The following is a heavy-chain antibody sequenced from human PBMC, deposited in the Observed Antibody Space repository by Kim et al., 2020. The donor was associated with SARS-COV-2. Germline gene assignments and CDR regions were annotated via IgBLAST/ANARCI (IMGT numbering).Heavy chain of an antibody. CDR3: ARDGGYYGSGSCYFDY. V-gene: IGHV3-64*01. CDR2: ISSSGGST. D-gene: IGHD3-10*01. Sequence: GGSLRLSCAASGFTFSSYAMHWVRQAPGKGLEYVSAISSSGGSTYYANSVKGRFTISRDNSKNTLYLQMGSLRAEDMAVYYCARDGGYYGSGSCYFDYWGQGTLVTVSS. J-gene: IGHJ4*02. CDR1: GFTFSSYA.